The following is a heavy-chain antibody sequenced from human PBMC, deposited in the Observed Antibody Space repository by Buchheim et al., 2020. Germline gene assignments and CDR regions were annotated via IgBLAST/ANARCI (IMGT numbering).Heavy chain of an antibody. Sequence: QVQLVESGGGVVQPGRSLRLSCAASGFTFSSYGMHWVRQAPGKGLEWVAVISYDGSNKYYADSVKGRFTISRDNSKNKLYLQMNSLRAEDTAVYYCAKDLISYYYYYYGMDVWGQGTT. D-gene: IGHD3/OR15-3a*01. V-gene: IGHV3-30*18. CDR1: GFTFSSYG. CDR3: AKDLISYYYYYYGMDV. J-gene: IGHJ6*02. CDR2: ISYDGSNK.